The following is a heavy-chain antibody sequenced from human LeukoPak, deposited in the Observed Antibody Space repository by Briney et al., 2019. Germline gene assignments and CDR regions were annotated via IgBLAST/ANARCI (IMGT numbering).Heavy chain of an antibody. Sequence: GGSLRLSCAASGFTFSSYAMNWVRQAPGKGLEWVSVISGSGGSTYSADSVKGRFTISRDNSKNTLYLQMNSLRAEDAAVYYCAKDRFPYDNSGFLHYFDYWGQGTLVTVAS. CDR2: ISGSGGST. J-gene: IGHJ4*02. CDR3: AKDRFPYDNSGFLHYFDY. V-gene: IGHV3-23*01. D-gene: IGHD3-22*01. CDR1: GFTFSSYA.